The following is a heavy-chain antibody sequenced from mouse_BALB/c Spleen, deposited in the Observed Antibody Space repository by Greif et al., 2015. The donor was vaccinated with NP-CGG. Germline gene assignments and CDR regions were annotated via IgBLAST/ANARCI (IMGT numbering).Heavy chain of an antibody. V-gene: IGHV14-3*02. D-gene: IGHD4-1*01. CDR2: IDPANGNT. CDR3: ARGGLTGTFAMDY. Sequence: VQLQQSGAELVKPRASVKLSCTASGFNIKDTYMHWVKQRPEQGLEWIGRIDPANGNTKYDPKFQGKATITADTSSNTAYLQLSSLTSEDTAVYYCARGGLTGTFAMDYWGQGTSVTVSS. J-gene: IGHJ4*01. CDR1: GFNIKDTY.